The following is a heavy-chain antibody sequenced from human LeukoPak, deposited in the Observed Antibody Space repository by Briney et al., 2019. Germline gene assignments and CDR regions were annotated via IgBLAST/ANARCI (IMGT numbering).Heavy chain of an antibody. CDR2: INHSGTI. D-gene: IGHD6-13*01. CDR3: ARGTTGYSSSGGWFDP. V-gene: IGHV4-34*01. Sequence: SETLSLTCAVYGASFSANYWIWIRQPPGKGLEWIAEINHSGTITYKPSLKSRLTISADTSKNQFSLKLSSVTAADTAVYYCARGTTGYSSSGGWFDPWGQGTLVTVSS. CDR1: GASFSANY. J-gene: IGHJ5*02.